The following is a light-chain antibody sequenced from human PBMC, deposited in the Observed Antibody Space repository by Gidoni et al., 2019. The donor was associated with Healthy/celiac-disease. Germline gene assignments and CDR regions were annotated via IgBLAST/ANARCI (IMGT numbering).Light chain of an antibody. CDR3: LQDYNCPMYT. CDR2: AES. Sequence: AIQITQSPSSLSAAVGDRVTITSRARQGLRNDLGWYQQKPGTAPKLLIYAESSLQSGVPSRFSGSGAGTDFTLIISSLQPEDFATYYCLQDYNCPMYTFXXXTKLEIK. CDR1: QGLRND. V-gene: IGKV1-6*01. J-gene: IGKJ2*01.